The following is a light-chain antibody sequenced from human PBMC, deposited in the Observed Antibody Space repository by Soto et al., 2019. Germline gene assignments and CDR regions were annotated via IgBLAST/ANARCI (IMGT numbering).Light chain of an antibody. J-gene: IGLJ3*02. CDR3: QSYDSSLSGVV. CDR2: EVS. V-gene: IGLV2-14*01. CDR1: SSDVGAYDF. Sequence: QSALTQPASVSGSPGQSITISCTGTSSDVGAYDFVSWYQQHPGKAPKYLIYEVSNRPSGVSDRFSGSKSGTSASLAITGLQAEDEADYYCQSYDSSLSGVVFGGGTKVTVL.